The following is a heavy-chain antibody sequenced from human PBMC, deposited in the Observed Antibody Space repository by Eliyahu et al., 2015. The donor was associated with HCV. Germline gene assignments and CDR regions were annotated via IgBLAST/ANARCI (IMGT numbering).Heavy chain of an antibody. D-gene: IGHD6-13*01. V-gene: IGHV3-48*01. CDR3: ARDLYSSSFYGMDV. CDR2: ISSSSSTI. J-gene: IGHJ6*02. Sequence: GLEWVSYISSSSSTIHYADSVKGRFTISSDNAKNSLYLQMNSLRADDTAVYYCARDLYSSSFYGMDVWGRGTTVTVSS.